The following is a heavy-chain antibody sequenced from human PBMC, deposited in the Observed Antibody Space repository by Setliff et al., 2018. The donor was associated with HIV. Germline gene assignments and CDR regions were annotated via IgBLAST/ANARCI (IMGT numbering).Heavy chain of an antibody. J-gene: IGHJ6*02. V-gene: IGHV4-39*07. Sequence: LSLTCTVSGGSISSSSYYWGWIRQPPGKGLEWIGSIYYSGTTYYNPSLKSRITISVDTSENQFSLKVNSVTAADTAVYYCAGPKERYYYGSGTNVREYYGMDVWGQGTTVTVSS. CDR2: IYYSGTT. CDR3: AGPKERYYYGSGTNVREYYGMDV. CDR1: GGSISSSSYY. D-gene: IGHD3-10*01.